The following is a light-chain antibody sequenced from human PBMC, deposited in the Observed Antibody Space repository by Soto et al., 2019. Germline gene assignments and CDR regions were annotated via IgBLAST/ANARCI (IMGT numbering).Light chain of an antibody. V-gene: IGKV3-11*01. CDR2: GAF. Sequence: EIVLTQSPATLSLSPGERATLSCRASPSVTNYLAWYQQKPGQAPRLLIYGAFNRATVIPARFSGSGSGTDFTLTISSLEPEDFAVYYCQQRNIWPPVTFGQGTKVDIK. J-gene: IGKJ1*01. CDR1: PSVTNY. CDR3: QQRNIWPPVT.